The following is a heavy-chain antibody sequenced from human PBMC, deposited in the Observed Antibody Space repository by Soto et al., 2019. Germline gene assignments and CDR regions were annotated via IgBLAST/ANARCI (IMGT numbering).Heavy chain of an antibody. Sequence: PGGSLRLSCAASGFTFSSYSMNWVRQAPGKGLEWVLSISSSSSYIYYADSVKGRFTISRDNAKNSLYLQMNSLRAEDTAVYYCARPYYYDSSGYYFTPDDAFDIWGQGTMVTVSS. CDR2: ISSSSSYI. J-gene: IGHJ3*02. V-gene: IGHV3-21*01. D-gene: IGHD3-22*01. CDR1: GFTFSSYS. CDR3: ARPYYYDSSGYYFTPDDAFDI.